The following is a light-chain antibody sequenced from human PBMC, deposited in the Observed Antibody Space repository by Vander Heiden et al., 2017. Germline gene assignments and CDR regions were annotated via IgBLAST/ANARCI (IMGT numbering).Light chain of an antibody. V-gene: IGLV1-44*01. CDR2: SNN. CDR3: AAWDDSLNGVV. CDR1: RSNIGSNT. J-gene: IGLJ2*01. Sequence: QSVLTQPPSASGTPRQRVTISCSGSRSNIGSNTVNWYQPLPGTAPKLLIYSNNQRPSGVPDRFSGSKSGTSASLAISGLQSEDEADYYCAAWDDSLNGVVFGGGTKLTVL.